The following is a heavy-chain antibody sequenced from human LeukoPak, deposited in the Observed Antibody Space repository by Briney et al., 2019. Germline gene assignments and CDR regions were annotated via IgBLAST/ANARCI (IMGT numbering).Heavy chain of an antibody. Sequence: PGGSLRLSCAASGNYWMHWVRQVPGKGLVWVSHINSDGSWTSYADSVKGRFTISKDNAKNTVYLQMNSLRAEDTAVYYCAKEGQWLAYEAFDIWGQGTMVTVSS. J-gene: IGHJ3*02. D-gene: IGHD6-19*01. CDR2: INSDGSWT. CDR3: AKEGQWLAYEAFDI. V-gene: IGHV3-74*01. CDR1: GNYW.